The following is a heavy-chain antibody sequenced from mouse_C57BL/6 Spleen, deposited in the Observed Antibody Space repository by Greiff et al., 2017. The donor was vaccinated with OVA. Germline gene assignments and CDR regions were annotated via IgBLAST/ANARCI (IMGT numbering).Heavy chain of an antibody. Sequence: QVQLQQPGPELVKPGASVKLSCKASGYTFTSYWMHWVKQRPGQGLEWIGNINPSNGGTNYNEKFKSKATLTVDKSSSTAYMQLSSLTSEDSAVYYCARSSGPSYRAMDYWGQGTSVTVSS. CDR2: INPSNGGT. J-gene: IGHJ4*01. D-gene: IGHD1-1*01. CDR1: GYTFTSYW. CDR3: ARSSGPSYRAMDY. V-gene: IGHV1-53*01.